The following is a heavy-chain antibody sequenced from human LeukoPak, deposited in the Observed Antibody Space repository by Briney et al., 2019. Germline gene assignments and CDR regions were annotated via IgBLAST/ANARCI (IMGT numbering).Heavy chain of an antibody. CDR1: GYTFTIYG. V-gene: IGHV1-69*13. D-gene: IGHD5-24*01. Sequence: GASVKVSFTASGYTFTIYGISWVRQAPGQGLEWMGGIIPIFGTANYAQKFQGRVTITADESTSTAYMELSSLRSEDTAVYYCARDGRDGYNYFDYWGQGTLVTVSS. CDR2: IIPIFGTA. J-gene: IGHJ4*02. CDR3: ARDGRDGYNYFDY.